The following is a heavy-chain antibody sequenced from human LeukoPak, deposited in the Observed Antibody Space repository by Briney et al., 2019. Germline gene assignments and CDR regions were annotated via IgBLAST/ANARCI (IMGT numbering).Heavy chain of an antibody. Sequence: HPGGSLRLSCAASGFTFSGSAMHWVRQASGKGLEWVGRIRSKANSYATAYAASVKGKFTISRDDSKNTAYLQMNSLKTEDTAVYYCTRHQSPYSSGWYELGGFDPWGQGTLVTVSS. V-gene: IGHV3-73*01. D-gene: IGHD6-19*01. J-gene: IGHJ5*02. CDR1: GFTFSGSA. CDR2: IRSKANSYAT. CDR3: TRHQSPYSSGWYELGGFDP.